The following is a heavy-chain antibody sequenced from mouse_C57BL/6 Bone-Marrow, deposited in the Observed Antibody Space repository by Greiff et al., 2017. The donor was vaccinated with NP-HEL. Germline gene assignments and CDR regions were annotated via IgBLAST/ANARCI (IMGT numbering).Heavy chain of an antibody. Sequence: EVQGVESGGDLVKPGGSLKLSCAASGFTFSSYGMSWVRQTPDKRLEWVATISSGGSYTYYPDSVKGRFTISRDNAKNTLYLQMSSLKSEDTAMYYCARRCTTVVATPFDYWGQGTTLTVSS. J-gene: IGHJ2*01. V-gene: IGHV5-6*01. CDR1: GFTFSSYG. CDR2: ISSGGSYT. CDR3: ARRCTTVVATPFDY. D-gene: IGHD1-1*01.